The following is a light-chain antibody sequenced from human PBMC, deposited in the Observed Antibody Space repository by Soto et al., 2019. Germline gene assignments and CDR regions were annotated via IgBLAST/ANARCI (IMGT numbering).Light chain of an antibody. J-gene: IGKJ1*01. CDR2: VAS. CDR1: QGISTY. CDR3: QHSTTWT. V-gene: IGKV1-39*01. Sequence: DIQMTQSPSSLSASVGDRVTITCRASQGISTYLNWYQQKPGKAPKVLIYVASSLQSGVPSRFSGSGSETDFTLTISSLQPEDFATYSCQHSTTWTFGQGTKVDIK.